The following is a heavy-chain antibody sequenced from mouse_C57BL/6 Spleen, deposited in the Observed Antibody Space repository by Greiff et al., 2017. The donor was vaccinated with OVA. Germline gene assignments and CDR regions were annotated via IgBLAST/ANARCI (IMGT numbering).Heavy chain of an antibody. Sequence: QVQLQQPGAELVMPGASVKLSCKASGYTFTSYWMHWVKQRPGQGLEWIGEIDPSDSYTNYNQKFKGKSTLTVDKSSSTAYMQLSSLTSEDSAVYYCARPTVDSSGYVDYAMDYWGQGTSVTVSS. CDR2: IDPSDSYT. J-gene: IGHJ4*01. CDR1: GYTFTSYW. CDR3: ARPTVDSSGYVDYAMDY. V-gene: IGHV1-69*01. D-gene: IGHD3-2*02.